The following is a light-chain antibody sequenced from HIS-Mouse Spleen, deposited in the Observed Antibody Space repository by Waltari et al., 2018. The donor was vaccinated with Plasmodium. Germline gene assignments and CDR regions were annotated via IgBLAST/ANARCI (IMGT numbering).Light chain of an antibody. V-gene: IGLV3-25*03. J-gene: IGLJ2*01. CDR2: KDS. CDR3: QSADSSGTYQV. CDR1: ALPKQY. Sequence: SYELTQPPSVSVSPGQTARITCSGDALPKQYAYCYQQKPGQAPVLGIYKDSERPSGFPERFSGSSSGTTVTLTISGVQSEDEADYYCQSADSSGTYQVFGGGTKLTVL.